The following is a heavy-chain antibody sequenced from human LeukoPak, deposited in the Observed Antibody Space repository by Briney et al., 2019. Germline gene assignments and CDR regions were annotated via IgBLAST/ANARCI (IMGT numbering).Heavy chain of an antibody. CDR1: GFAFSDFW. V-gene: IGHV3-7*01. CDR3: ATRGGDSEVDF. D-gene: IGHD4-17*01. Sequence: PGGSLRLSCAASGFAFSDFWMSRVRQAPGKGLEWVANIKQDGGEKYYMDSVEGRFTISRDNARNSLFLQMNNLRAEDTAVYYCATRGGDSEVDFWGQGTLVSVSS. J-gene: IGHJ4*02. CDR2: IKQDGGEK.